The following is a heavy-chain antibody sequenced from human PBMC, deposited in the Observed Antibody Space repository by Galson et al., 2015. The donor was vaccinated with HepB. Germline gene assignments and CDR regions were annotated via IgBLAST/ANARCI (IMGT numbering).Heavy chain of an antibody. Sequence: SLRLSCAASEFTFSSYAMHWVRQAPGKGLEWVAVISYDGSNKYYADSVKGRFTISRDNSKNTLYLQMNSLRAEDTAVYYCASLDYGGDWDQGTLVTVSS. CDR1: EFTFSSYA. J-gene: IGHJ4*02. V-gene: IGHV3-30-3*01. CDR3: ASLDYGGD. CDR2: ISYDGSNK. D-gene: IGHD4-23*01.